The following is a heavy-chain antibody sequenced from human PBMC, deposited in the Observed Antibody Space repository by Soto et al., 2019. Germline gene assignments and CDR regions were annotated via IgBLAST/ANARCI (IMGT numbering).Heavy chain of an antibody. Sequence: PSETLSLTCTVSGGSISSGGYYWSWNRQHPGKGLEWIGYIYYSGSTYYNPSLKSRATTSVDTAKNQFSLKLSSVTAADTAVYYCARDLRGNYYDRSGYTDDDAFDIWGQGTMVTVSS. J-gene: IGHJ3*02. V-gene: IGHV4-31*03. D-gene: IGHD3-22*01. CDR1: GGSISSGGYY. CDR2: IYYSGST. CDR3: ARDLRGNYYDRSGYTDDDAFDI.